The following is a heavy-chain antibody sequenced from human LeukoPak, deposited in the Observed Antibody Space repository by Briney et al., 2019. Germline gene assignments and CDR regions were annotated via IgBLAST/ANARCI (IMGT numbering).Heavy chain of an antibody. CDR1: GYTFTSYA. CDR3: ARPIVGAADDAFDI. J-gene: IGHJ3*02. CDR2: INAGNGNT. D-gene: IGHD1-26*01. V-gene: IGHV1-3*01. Sequence: ASVKVSCKASGYTFTSYAMHWVRQAPGQRLEWMGWINAGNGNTKYSQKFQGRVTITRDTSASTAYMELSSPRSEDTAVYYCARPIVGAADDAFDIWGQGTMVTVSS.